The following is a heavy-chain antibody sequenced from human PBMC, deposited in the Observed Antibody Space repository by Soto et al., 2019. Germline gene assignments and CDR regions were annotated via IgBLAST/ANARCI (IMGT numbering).Heavy chain of an antibody. Sequence: QVQLKASGPGLVKPSETLSLTCTVSGGSISSYYWSWIRQPPGKGLEWIGYIYYSGSTDYNPSLKSQVTISVDTSKTQFSLKLSSVPAADTAVYYCARDVGSGSYWFDPWGQGTLGTVSS. CDR1: GGSISSYY. CDR2: IYYSGST. CDR3: ARDVGSGSYWFDP. V-gene: IGHV4-59*01. J-gene: IGHJ5*02. D-gene: IGHD3-10*01.